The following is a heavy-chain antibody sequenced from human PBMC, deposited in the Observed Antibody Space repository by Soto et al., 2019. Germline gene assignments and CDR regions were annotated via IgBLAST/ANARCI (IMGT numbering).Heavy chain of an antibody. CDR2: INNAGNT. Sequence: EVQLVESGGTLVQPGGSLRLSCAASGFDASVNYMTWVRQAPGKGLEWVSAINNAGNTFFADSVKGRFTISRDDSKNTLYLQMNSLRVEDTAMYYWVRGNYFSGMDVWGQGAVVTVSS. V-gene: IGHV3-66*01. J-gene: IGHJ6*02. CDR1: GFDASVNY. CDR3: VRGNYFSGMDV.